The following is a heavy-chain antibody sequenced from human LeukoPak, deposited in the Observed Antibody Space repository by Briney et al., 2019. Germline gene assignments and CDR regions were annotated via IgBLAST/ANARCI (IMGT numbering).Heavy chain of an antibody. CDR3: ARRMGSSWTFDY. V-gene: IGHV4-59*01. D-gene: IGHD6-13*01. Sequence: PETLSLTCTVSGGSISSYYWSWIRQPPGKELEWIGYVFYSGSTNYNPSLKSRVTISVDTSKNQFSLKLSSVTAADTAVYYCARRMGSSWTFDYWGQGTLVTVSS. CDR1: GGSISSYY. J-gene: IGHJ4*02. CDR2: VFYSGST.